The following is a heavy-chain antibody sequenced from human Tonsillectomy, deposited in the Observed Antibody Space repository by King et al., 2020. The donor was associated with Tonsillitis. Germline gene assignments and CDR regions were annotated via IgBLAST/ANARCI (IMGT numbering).Heavy chain of an antibody. Sequence: QLQESGPGLVKPSETLSLTCTVSSGSISSFYWSWIRQPPGKGLEWIGYTCYSGSTNYNPSLKSRVTISVDMSKNQFSLKLSSVTAADTAVYYCASSSSWYEGYFDYWGQGTLVTVSS. V-gene: IGHV4-59*01. D-gene: IGHD6-13*01. CDR3: ASSSSWYEGYFDY. CDR2: TCYSGST. CDR1: SGSISSFY. J-gene: IGHJ4*02.